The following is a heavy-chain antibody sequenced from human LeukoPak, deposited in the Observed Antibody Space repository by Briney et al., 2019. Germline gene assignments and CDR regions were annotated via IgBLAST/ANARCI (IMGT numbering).Heavy chain of an antibody. V-gene: IGHV3-30-3*01. D-gene: IGHD5-18*01. Sequence: PGRSLRLSCAASGFTFSSYAMHWVRQAPGKGLEWVAVISYDGSNKYYAGSVKGRFTISRDNSKNTLYLQMNSLRAEDTAVYYCARDAGNYLQLWQGSIFDYWGQGTLVTVSS. J-gene: IGHJ4*02. CDR2: ISYDGSNK. CDR1: GFTFSSYA. CDR3: ARDAGNYLQLWQGSIFDY.